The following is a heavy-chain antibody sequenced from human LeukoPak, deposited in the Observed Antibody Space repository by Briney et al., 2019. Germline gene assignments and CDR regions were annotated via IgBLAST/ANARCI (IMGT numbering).Heavy chain of an antibody. V-gene: IGHV1-3*01. J-gene: IGHJ4*03. CDR3: ARGDTAMDEFDY. CDR1: GYTFTSYA. CDR2: INAGNGNT. Sequence: ASVKVSCKASGYTFTSYAMHWVRQAPGQRLEWMGWINAGNGNTKYSQKFQGRVTITRDTSASTAYMELSSLRSEDTAVYYCARGDTAMDEFDYWGQGTTVTVSS. D-gene: IGHD5-18*01.